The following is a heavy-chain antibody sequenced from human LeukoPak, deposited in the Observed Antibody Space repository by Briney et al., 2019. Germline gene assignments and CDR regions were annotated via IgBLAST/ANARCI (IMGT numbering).Heavy chain of an antibody. Sequence: ASVKVSCKASGYTFTGYYMHWVRQAPGQGLEWMGWINPNSGGTNYAQKFQGRVTMTRDTSISTAYMELSRLRSDDTAVYYCARESSSSWKNYYYYYMDVWGKGTTVTVSS. J-gene: IGHJ6*03. CDR1: GYTFTGYY. V-gene: IGHV1-2*02. D-gene: IGHD6-13*01. CDR2: INPNSGGT. CDR3: ARESSSSWKNYYYYYMDV.